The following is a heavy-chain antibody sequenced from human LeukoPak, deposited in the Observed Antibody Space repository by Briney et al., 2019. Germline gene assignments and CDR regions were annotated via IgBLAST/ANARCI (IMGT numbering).Heavy chain of an antibody. Sequence: SVKVSCKASGGTFSSYAISWVRQAPGQGLEWMGRIIPILGIANYAQKFQGRVTITADKSTSTAYMELSSLRSEDTAVYCCARVPVAAPYYYYYYGMDVWGQGTTVTVSS. CDR3: ARVPVAAPYYYYYYGMDV. J-gene: IGHJ6*02. V-gene: IGHV1-69*04. CDR1: GGTFSSYA. CDR2: IIPILGIA.